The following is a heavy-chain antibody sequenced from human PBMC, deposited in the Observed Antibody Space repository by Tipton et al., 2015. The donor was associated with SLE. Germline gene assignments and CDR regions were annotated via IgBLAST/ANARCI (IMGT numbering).Heavy chain of an antibody. Sequence: TLSLTCTVSGGSISTYSWSGIRQPPGKGLVWIANIYHRGNTYYNPFLERRVTISVDTSQNQFFLSLTSVTAADTAIYYCARGRCYGNSCYFLDYWGQGTLVTVSS. CDR1: GGSISTYS. CDR2: IYHRGNT. CDR3: ARGRCYGNSCYFLDY. J-gene: IGHJ4*02. D-gene: IGHD2-15*01. V-gene: IGHV4-59*08.